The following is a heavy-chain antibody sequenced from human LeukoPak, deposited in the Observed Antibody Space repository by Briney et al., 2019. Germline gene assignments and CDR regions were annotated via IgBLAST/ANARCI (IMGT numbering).Heavy chain of an antibody. D-gene: IGHD6-13*01. J-gene: IGHJ4*02. CDR3: ASSGWAAAGRFDY. Sequence: GGSLRLSCAASGFTFSSYSINWVRQAPGKGLEWVSSISSSSSYIYYADSVKGRFTISRDNAKNSLYLQMNSLRAEDTAVYYCASSGWAAAGRFDYWGQGTLVTVSS. CDR1: GFTFSSYS. V-gene: IGHV3-21*01. CDR2: ISSSSSYI.